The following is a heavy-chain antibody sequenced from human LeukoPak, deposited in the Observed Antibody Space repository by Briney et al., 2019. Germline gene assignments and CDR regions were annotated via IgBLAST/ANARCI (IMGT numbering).Heavy chain of an antibody. CDR2: INPNSGGT. CDR1: GYTFTGYY. J-gene: IGHJ4*02. CDR3: ARGTDGYSYGQFDY. D-gene: IGHD5-18*01. V-gene: IGHV1-2*06. Sequence: EASVKVSCKAPGYTFTGYYMHWVRQAPGQGLEWMGRINPNSGGTNYAQKFQGRVTMTRDTSISTAYMELSRLRSDDTAVYYCARGTDGYSYGQFDYWGQGTLVTVSS.